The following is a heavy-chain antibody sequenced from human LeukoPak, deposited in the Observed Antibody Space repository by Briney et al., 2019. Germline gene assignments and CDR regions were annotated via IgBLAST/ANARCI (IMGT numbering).Heavy chain of an antibody. V-gene: IGHV4-59*08. CDR1: GGSSSGYY. CDR2: VYNSEYT. D-gene: IGHD2-15*01. J-gene: IGHJ4*02. CDR3: ARNLGSGYSYLFDY. Sequence: KPSETLSLTCTVSGGSSSGYYWSWIRQPPGKGLEWIGYVYNSEYTSYNPSLRSRVSISFDTSENQFSLSLTSVTAADTAVYYCARNLGSGYSYLFDYWGQGTLVTVSS.